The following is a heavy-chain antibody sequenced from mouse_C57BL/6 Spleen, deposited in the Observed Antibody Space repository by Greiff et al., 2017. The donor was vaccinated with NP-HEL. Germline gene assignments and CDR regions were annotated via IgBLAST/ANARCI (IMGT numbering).Heavy chain of an antibody. D-gene: IGHD1-1*01. CDR2: IDPENGDT. CDR3: TTFDYGSSYTWFAY. J-gene: IGHJ3*01. Sequence: EVQGVESGAELVRPGASVKLSCTASGFNIKDDYMHWVKQRPEQGLEWIGWIDPENGDTEYASKFQGKATITADTSSNTAYLQLSSLTSEDTAVYYCTTFDYGSSYTWFAYWGQGTLVTVSA. V-gene: IGHV14-4*01. CDR1: GFNIKDDY.